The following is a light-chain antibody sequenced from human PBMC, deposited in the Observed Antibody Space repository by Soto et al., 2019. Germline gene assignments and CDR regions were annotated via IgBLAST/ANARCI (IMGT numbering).Light chain of an antibody. V-gene: IGLV1-47*01. CDR3: TTWDDSLSVVA. Sequence: QSILTQPPSVSGTPGQRVTSSCSGSSSNIGSNYVHWYQHIPGAAPKLLISGNNQRPSGVPDRFSGSKSGTSASLAISGLRSEDEADYYCTTWDDSLSVVAFGGGTKLTVL. CDR1: SSNIGSNY. CDR2: GNN. J-gene: IGLJ2*01.